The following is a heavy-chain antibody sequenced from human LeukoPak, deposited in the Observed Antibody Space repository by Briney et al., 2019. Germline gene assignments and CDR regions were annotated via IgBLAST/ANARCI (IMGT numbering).Heavy chain of an antibody. CDR1: GGSFSGYY. V-gene: IGHV4-34*01. J-gene: IGHJ4*02. CDR2: INHSGST. CDR3: ASAAYGGKRFDY. D-gene: IGHD4-23*01. Sequence: PSETLSLTCTVHGGSFSGYYWTWIRQPPGKGLEWIGEINHSGSTNYNPSLKSRVTISVDTSKNHFSLKLSSVTAADTAVYYCASAAYGGKRFDYWGQGTLVTVSS.